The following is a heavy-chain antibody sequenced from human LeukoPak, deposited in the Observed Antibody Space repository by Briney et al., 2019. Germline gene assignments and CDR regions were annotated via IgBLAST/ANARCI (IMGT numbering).Heavy chain of an antibody. CDR1: GFTFSSYG. CDR2: IRYDGSNK. J-gene: IGHJ4*02. D-gene: IGHD1-14*01. V-gene: IGHV3-30*02. CDR3: AKDGTRKRRGGPDDY. Sequence: TGGSLRLSCAASGFTFSSYGMHWVRQAPGKGLEWVAFIRYDGSNKYYADSVKGRFTISRDNSKNTLYLQMNSLRAEDTAVYYCAKDGTRKRRGGPDDYWGQGTLVTVSS.